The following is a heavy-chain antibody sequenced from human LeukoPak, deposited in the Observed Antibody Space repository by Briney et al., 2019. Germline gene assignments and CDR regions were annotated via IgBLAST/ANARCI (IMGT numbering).Heavy chain of an antibody. CDR2: ISGSGGST. CDR1: GFTFSSYA. J-gene: IGHJ3*02. CDR3: AKDQPPSYYYDSSGYPDAFDI. D-gene: IGHD3-22*01. V-gene: IGHV3-23*01. Sequence: GGSLRLSCAASGFTFSSYAMSWVRQAPGKGLEWVSAISGSGGSTYYADSVKGRFTISRDNSKNTLYLQMNSLRAEDTAVYYCAKDQPPSYYYDSSGYPDAFDIWGQGTMLTASS.